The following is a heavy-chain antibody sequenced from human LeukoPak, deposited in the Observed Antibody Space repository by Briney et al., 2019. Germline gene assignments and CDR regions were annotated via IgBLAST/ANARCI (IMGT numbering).Heavy chain of an antibody. CDR2: ISTYNVNT. V-gene: IGHV1-8*02. D-gene: IGHD4-11*01. Sequence: ASVKVSCKASGGTFSSYAISWVRQAPGQGLEWMGWISTYNVNTNYAHKLQGRVTMTRNTSISTAYMELSSLRSEDTAVYYCARGSKLWYYYYYYMDVWGKGTTVTISS. J-gene: IGHJ6*03. CDR1: GGTFSSYA. CDR3: ARGSKLWYYYYYYMDV.